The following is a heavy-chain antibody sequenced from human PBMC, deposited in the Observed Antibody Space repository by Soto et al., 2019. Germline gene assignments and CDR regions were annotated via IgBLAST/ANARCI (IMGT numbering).Heavy chain of an antibody. CDR1: LYTYTNND. D-gene: IGHD6-6*01. CDR3: AREVVETSSLWLDP. V-gene: IGHV1-8*01. CDR2: MNTNTNTT. Sequence: SVKISSKASLYTYTNNDINCVRQAPGQGLEWIGWMNTNTNTTDSAEVFEGRVSLTWDTSISTAYMQLNSLKIDDTAVYYCAREVVETSSLWLDPWGQGTLVTAPQ. J-gene: IGHJ5*02.